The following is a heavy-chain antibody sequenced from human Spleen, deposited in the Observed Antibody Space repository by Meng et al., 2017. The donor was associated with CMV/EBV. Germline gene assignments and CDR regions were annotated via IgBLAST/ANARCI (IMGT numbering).Heavy chain of an antibody. CDR3: ARGYRWDNWFDP. V-gene: IGHV1-46*01. CDR1: GYSFTSHY. CDR2: ISPNGGST. Sequence: ASVKVSCKASGYSFTSHYMHWVRQAPGQGLEWVGIISPNGGSTSYAQKFQGRVTLTRDTSTSTDYMELSSLRSEDTAMYYCARGYRWDNWFDPWGQGTLVTVSS. J-gene: IGHJ5*02. D-gene: IGHD4-23*01.